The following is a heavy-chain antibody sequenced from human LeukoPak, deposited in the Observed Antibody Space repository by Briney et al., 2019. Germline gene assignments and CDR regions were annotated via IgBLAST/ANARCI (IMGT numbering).Heavy chain of an antibody. D-gene: IGHD6-13*01. J-gene: IGHJ4*02. Sequence: NPSETLSLTCAVSGDSISSSNWWNWVRQPPGKGLEWIGEISHSGSTSYNPSLKSRVTISVDKSKNQFSLNLNSVTAADTAVYYCARDSANGSSWYFDYWGQGTLVTVSS. CDR1: GDSISSSNW. CDR2: ISHSGST. V-gene: IGHV4-4*02. CDR3: ARDSANGSSWYFDY.